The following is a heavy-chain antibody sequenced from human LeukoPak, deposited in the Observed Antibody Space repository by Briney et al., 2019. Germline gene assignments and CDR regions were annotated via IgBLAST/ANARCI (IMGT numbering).Heavy chain of an antibody. CDR2: IYPSDSDT. CDR3: ARLEDYGGSFDY. CDR1: GYRFISYW. Sequence: GESLKISCKGSGYRFISYWIGWVRQKPGKGLEWMGIIYPSDSDTRYRPSFQGQVTISADTSISTAYLQWSSLKASDTAMYYCARLEDYGGSFDYWGQGTLVTVSS. V-gene: IGHV5-51*01. D-gene: IGHD4-23*01. J-gene: IGHJ4*02.